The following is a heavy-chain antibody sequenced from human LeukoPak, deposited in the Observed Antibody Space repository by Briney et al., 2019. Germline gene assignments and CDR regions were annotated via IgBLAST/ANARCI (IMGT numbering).Heavy chain of an antibody. CDR3: ARVRERYFDWLHESYFDY. J-gene: IGHJ4*02. CDR1: GGTFSSYA. Sequence: ASVKVSCKASGGTFSSYAISWVRQAPGQGLEWMGIINPSGGSTSYAQKFQGRVTMTRDMSTSTVYMELSSLRSEDTAVYYCARVRERYFDWLHESYFDYWGQGTLVTVSS. V-gene: IGHV1-46*01. CDR2: INPSGGST. D-gene: IGHD3-9*01.